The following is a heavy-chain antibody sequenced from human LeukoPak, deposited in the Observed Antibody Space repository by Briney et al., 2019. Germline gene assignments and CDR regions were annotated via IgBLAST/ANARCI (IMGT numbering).Heavy chain of an antibody. V-gene: IGHV3-20*04. CDR1: GFTFDDYG. Sequence: GGSLRLSCAASGFTFDDYGMSWVRQAPGKGLELVSGINWNGGSTGYADSVKGRFTISRDNAKNSLYLQMNSLRAEDTALYYCAREFYDSSGYYYYYHYMDVWGKGTTVTVSS. CDR2: INWNGGST. CDR3: AREFYDSSGYYYYYHYMDV. J-gene: IGHJ6*03. D-gene: IGHD3-22*01.